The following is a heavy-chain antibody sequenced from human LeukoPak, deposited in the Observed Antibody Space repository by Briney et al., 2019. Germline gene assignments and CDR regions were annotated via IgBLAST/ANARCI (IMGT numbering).Heavy chain of an antibody. CDR3: ARADLIVGASFDY. D-gene: IGHD1-26*01. V-gene: IGHV3-21*01. Sequence: GGSLRLSCAASGFTFSSYSMNWVRQAPGKGLEWVSSISSSSSYIYYADSVKGRFTISRDNAKNSLYLQMNSLRAEDTAVYYCARADLIVGASFDYWGQGTLVTVSS. CDR2: ISSSSSYI. CDR1: GFTFSSYS. J-gene: IGHJ4*02.